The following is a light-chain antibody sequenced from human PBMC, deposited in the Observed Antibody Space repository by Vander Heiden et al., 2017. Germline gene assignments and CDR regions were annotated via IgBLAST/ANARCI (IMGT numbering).Light chain of an antibody. CDR1: PSVNTW. J-gene: IGKJ1*01. CDR3: QQYNDYPWT. V-gene: IGKV1-5*03. Sequence: DIQMTHSPSPLSASVGDRVTITCRASPSVNTWLAWYQQRPGKAPNLLIYRASTGESGGPSRFSGSGSGTEFTLTITSLQPDDFATYYCQQYNDYPWTFGQGTKVDIK. CDR2: RAS.